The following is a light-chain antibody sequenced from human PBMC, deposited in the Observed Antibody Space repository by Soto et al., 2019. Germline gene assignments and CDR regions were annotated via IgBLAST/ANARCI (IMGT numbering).Light chain of an antibody. CDR3: QQSGSSPRT. CDR2: GAS. J-gene: IGKJ1*01. CDR1: QSVSCNF. V-gene: IGKV3-20*01. Sequence: EIVLTQSQGTLSLSPGESATLSRRASQSVSCNFLAWYQQKPGQAPRLLIYGASTRATGIPDRFSGSGSGTDFSLTLRRLEPEDFAVDYCQQSGSSPRTFGQGTKVEIK.